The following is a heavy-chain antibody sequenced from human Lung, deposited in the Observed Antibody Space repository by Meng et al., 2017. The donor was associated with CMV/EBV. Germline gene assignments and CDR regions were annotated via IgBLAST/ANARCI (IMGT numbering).Heavy chain of an antibody. D-gene: IGHD4/OR15-4a*01. V-gene: IGHV4-4*02. CDR1: GTSISTSNW. Sequence: SXTLSLXCAVSGTSISTSNWWSWVRQPPGKGLEWIGEVYHSGYTNYNPSLKSRVTMSVDRSKNQFSLKLSSVTAADTAVYYCARVTEYGGNCFDSWGQGNXVTGAS. J-gene: IGHJ4*02. CDR2: VYHSGYT. CDR3: ARVTEYGGNCFDS.